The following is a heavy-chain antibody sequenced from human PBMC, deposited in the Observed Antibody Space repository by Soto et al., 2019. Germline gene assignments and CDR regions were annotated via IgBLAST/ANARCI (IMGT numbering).Heavy chain of an antibody. Sequence: QLQLQESGPGLVKPSETLSLTCTVSGGSISSSSYYWGWIRQPPGKGLEWIGSIYYSGSTYYNPSLKSRVTISVDTSKNQFSLKLSSVTAADTAVYYCARRAVAETYFDYWGQGTLVTVSS. J-gene: IGHJ4*02. V-gene: IGHV4-39*01. CDR2: IYYSGST. CDR1: GGSISSSSYY. CDR3: ARRAVAETYFDY. D-gene: IGHD6-19*01.